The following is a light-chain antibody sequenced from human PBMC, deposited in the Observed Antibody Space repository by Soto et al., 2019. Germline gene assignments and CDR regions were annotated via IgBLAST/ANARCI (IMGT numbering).Light chain of an antibody. Sequence: QSVLTQPPSVSGAPGQRVTISCTGSSSNIGAGYDVHWYQQLPGTAPKLVIDGNNNRPPGVPARFSGSKSGTSAALAITGLQAEDEADYYCQSYDSSLSGSGVVFGGGTKVTVL. J-gene: IGLJ2*01. CDR3: QSYDSSLSGSGVV. V-gene: IGLV1-40*01. CDR2: GNN. CDR1: SSNIGAGYD.